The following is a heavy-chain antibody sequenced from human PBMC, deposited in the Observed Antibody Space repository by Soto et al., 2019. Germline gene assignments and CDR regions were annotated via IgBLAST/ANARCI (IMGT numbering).Heavy chain of an antibody. CDR1: GCSGTSYW. J-gene: IGHJ6*02. CDR3: ARLVVTPNAGYYYGMDV. V-gene: IGHV5-10-1*01. CDR2: IAPSDSYT. D-gene: IGHD2-21*02. Sequence: GESLRISWKGSGCSGTSYWSSWLRQMPGKGLERMGMIAPSDSYTNYSPSFQGHVTISADKSISTAYLQWSSLKASDTAMYYCARLVVTPNAGYYYGMDVWGQGTTVTVSS.